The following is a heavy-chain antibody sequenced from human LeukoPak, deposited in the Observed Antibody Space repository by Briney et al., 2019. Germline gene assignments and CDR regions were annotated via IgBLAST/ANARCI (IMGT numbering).Heavy chain of an antibody. CDR2: ISGSSSSSDGGAI. D-gene: IGHD6-19*01. CDR3: ARIYSSGRGNDALDI. CDR1: GFSFSSYS. J-gene: IGHJ3*02. Sequence: GGSLRLSCAASGFSFSSYSMNWVRQAPGGGLEWVSYISGSSSSSDGGAIQYADSVKGRFTISRDNDKNSLYLQMNSLRDEDTAVYYCARIYSSGRGNDALDIWGQGTMVSVSS. V-gene: IGHV3-48*02.